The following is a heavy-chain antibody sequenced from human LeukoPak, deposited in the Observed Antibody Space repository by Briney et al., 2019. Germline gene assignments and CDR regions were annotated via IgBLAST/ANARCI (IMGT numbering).Heavy chain of an antibody. J-gene: IGHJ4*02. V-gene: IGHV4-59*08. CDR3: ARHEKLGQFDY. CDR2: IYYSGST. CDR1: GGSISSYY. Sequence: SSETLSLTCTVSGGSISSYYWSWIRQPPGKGLEWIGYIYYSGSTNYNPSLKSRVTISVDTSKNQFSLKLSSVTAADTAVYYCARHEKLGQFDYWGQGTLVTVSS. D-gene: IGHD3-10*01.